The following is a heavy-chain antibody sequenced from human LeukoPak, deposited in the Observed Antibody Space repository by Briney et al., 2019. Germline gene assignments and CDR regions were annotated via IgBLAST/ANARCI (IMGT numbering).Heavy chain of an antibody. D-gene: IGHD3-3*01. J-gene: IGHJ4*02. CDR1: GGSISSSTYY. V-gene: IGHV4-39*02. CDR2: IYYSGNT. Sequence: SETLSLTCAVSGGSISSSTYYWGWIRQPPGKGLEWIGSIYYSGNTYYNPSLKSRVTISVDTSKNHFSLKLSSVTAADTAVYYCARGNLYYDFWSGYRGTFDYWGQGTLVTVSS. CDR3: ARGNLYYDFWSGYRGTFDY.